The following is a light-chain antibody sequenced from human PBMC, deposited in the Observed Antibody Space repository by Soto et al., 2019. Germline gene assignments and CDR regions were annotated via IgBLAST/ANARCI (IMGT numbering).Light chain of an antibody. J-gene: IGKJ3*01. Sequence: DIQMTQSPSSLSASVGDRVTITCQASQDINNYLIWYQQKPGKAPKLLIYDASNLETGVPSRFSGSGSGRDFILTISSLQPEDTATYYCQHYDNLPRVTFGPGTKVEIK. CDR2: DAS. V-gene: IGKV1-33*01. CDR3: QHYDNLPRVT. CDR1: QDINNY.